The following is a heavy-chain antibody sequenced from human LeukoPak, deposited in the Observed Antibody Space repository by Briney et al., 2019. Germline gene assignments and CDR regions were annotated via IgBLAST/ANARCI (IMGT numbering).Heavy chain of an antibody. CDR2: ISGSGDTT. Sequence: PGGSLRLSCGASGFTFSSYAMRWVRQAPGKGVEWVSAISGSGDTTNYADSVKGRFTISRDNSKNTLFMEMNSLRAEDTAVYYCAKEDIVSTMGNFDYWGQGTLVTVSS. CDR3: AKEDIVSTMGNFDY. D-gene: IGHD5/OR15-5a*01. V-gene: IGHV3-23*01. J-gene: IGHJ4*02. CDR1: GFTFSSYA.